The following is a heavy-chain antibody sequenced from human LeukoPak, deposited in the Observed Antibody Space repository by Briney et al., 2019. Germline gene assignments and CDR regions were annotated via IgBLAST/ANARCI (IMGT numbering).Heavy chain of an antibody. V-gene: IGHV4-4*02. CDR2: IYRSGST. CDR1: GGSISSSNW. D-gene: IGHD5-24*01. J-gene: IGHJ3*02. CDR3: ARRGDGYKGAFDI. Sequence: SETLSLTCAVSGGSISSSNWWSWVRQPPGKGLEWIGEIYRSGSTNYNPSLKSRVTISVDKSKNQFSLKLSSVTAADTAVYYCARRGDGYKGAFDIWGQGTMVTVSS.